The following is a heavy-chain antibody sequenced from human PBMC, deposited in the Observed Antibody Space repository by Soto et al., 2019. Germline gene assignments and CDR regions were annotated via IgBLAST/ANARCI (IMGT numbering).Heavy chain of an antibody. Sequence: SETLSLTCSVSGDYIHVGGYYWAWIRQRPGKGLEWMGYIYYTGKTYYNPSLESRLTMSVDRSKNQFSLRLTSVTAADTAVYFCGRDLTSNANCIDPWGQGTLVTVSS. V-gene: IGHV4-30-4*01. CDR3: GRDLTSNANCIDP. J-gene: IGHJ5*02. CDR1: GDYIHVGGYY. CDR2: IYYTGKT. D-gene: IGHD2-2*01.